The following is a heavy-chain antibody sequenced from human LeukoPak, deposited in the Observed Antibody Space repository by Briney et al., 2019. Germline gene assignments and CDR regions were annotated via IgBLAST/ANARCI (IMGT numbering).Heavy chain of an antibody. CDR2: INGDGRNI. CDR3: VTKEPSTSGWSY. Sequence: GGSLRLSCVASGFTFSSYWMHWVRQDPRKGLVWVSRINGDGRNINYADSVRGRFTISRDNAENSVYLQMNDLRAEDTGVYYCVTKEPSTSGWSYWGQGTLVTVSS. J-gene: IGHJ4*02. V-gene: IGHV3-74*01. CDR1: GFTFSSYW. D-gene: IGHD6-19*01.